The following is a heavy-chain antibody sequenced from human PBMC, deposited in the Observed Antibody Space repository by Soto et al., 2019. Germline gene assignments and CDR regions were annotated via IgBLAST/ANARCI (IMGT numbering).Heavy chain of an antibody. J-gene: IGHJ6*01. Sequence: ASVKVSCKASGYSFTSYGIAWVRQVPGQGPEWMGWISPYNGRTSYAQNVKGRFVMTTDISTNTVYLELRSLRSDDTAIYYCGRCRTDSYAMDVWGQGTTVTVSS. V-gene: IGHV1-18*01. D-gene: IGHD2-8*02. CDR2: ISPYNGRT. CDR1: GYSFTSYG. CDR3: GRCRTDSYAMDV.